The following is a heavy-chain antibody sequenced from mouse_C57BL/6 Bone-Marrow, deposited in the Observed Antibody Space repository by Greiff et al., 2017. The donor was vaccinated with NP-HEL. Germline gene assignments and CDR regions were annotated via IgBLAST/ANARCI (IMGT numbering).Heavy chain of an antibody. D-gene: IGHD1-1*01. V-gene: IGHV7-3*01. CDR3: ARFYYGSSYVDWYFDV. Sequence: EVKVVESGGGLVQPGGSLSLSCAASGFTFTDYYMSWVRQPPGKALEWLGFIRNKANGYTTEYSASVKGRFTISRDNSQSILYLQMNALRAEDSATYYCARFYYGSSYVDWYFDVWGTGTTVTVSS. CDR2: IRNKANGYTT. J-gene: IGHJ1*03. CDR1: GFTFTDYY.